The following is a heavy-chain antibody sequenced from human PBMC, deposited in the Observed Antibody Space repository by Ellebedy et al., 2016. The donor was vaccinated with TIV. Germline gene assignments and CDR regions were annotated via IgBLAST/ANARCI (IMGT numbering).Heavy chain of an antibody. V-gene: IGHV1-2*02. J-gene: IGHJ6*02. CDR1: GYTLTDLS. D-gene: IGHD5-18*01. CDR3: ATRLSTTAIDYYYYYGMDV. CDR2: LNPSTGGT. Sequence: ASVKVSCKVSGYTLTDLSMHWVRQAPGQGLEWVGTLNPSTGGTSYAQKFQGRVTLTRDTSISTAYMELSRLRSDDTAVYYCATRLSTTAIDYYYYYGMDVWGQGTTVTVSS.